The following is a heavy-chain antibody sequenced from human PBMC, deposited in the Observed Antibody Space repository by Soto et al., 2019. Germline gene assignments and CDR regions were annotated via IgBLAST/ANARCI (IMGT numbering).Heavy chain of an antibody. CDR1: GYSIRSGFY. D-gene: IGHD3-22*01. CDR2: IYHGGST. V-gene: IGHV4-38-2*02. CDR3: ARVGPWVPYYYDSSPYTFENWFDP. J-gene: IGHJ5*02. Sequence: SETLSLTCPVSGYSIRSGFYWGWLQQPPLKGREWSGSIYHGGSTYYNPSLNSRVTLSIDMTNNHVSLILNSVTAADTAVYYCARVGPWVPYYYDSSPYTFENWFDPWGQGTLVTVS.